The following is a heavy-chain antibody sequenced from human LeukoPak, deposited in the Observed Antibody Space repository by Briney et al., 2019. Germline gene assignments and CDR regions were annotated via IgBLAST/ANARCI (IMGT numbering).Heavy chain of an antibody. CDR3: TKSDVGDYGT. Sequence: SETLSLTCSVSGASISRSTYYWGWIRQPPGKGLEWIGSAFHTGTAYHNPSLRSRVTISVDTSKNQFSLKLSSVTAADTAVYYCTKSDVGDYGTWGQGTLVTVSS. V-gene: IGHV4-39*01. J-gene: IGHJ5*02. CDR1: GASISRSTYY. CDR2: AFHTGTA. D-gene: IGHD4-17*01.